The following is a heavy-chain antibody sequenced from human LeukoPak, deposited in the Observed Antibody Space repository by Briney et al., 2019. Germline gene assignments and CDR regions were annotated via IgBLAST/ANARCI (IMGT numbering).Heavy chain of an antibody. CDR2: IDSRGSNT. J-gene: IGHJ4*02. Sequence: PGGSLRLSCAASGFTFSDYFMSWIRQAPGKGLEWVSYIDSRGSNTYYADSVKGRFTISRDNAKNSLFLQMNSLRAEDTAVYYCARIGLPPIRWNFDYWGQGALVTVSS. CDR3: ARIGLPPIRWNFDY. V-gene: IGHV3-11*04. CDR1: GFTFSDYF. D-gene: IGHD4-23*01.